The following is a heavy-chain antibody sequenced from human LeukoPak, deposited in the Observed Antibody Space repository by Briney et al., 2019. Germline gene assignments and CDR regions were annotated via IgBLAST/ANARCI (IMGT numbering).Heavy chain of an antibody. CDR1: GGSISSYY. V-gene: IGHV4-59*12. Sequence: SETLSLTCTVSGGSISSYYWSWIRQPPGKGLEWIGYIYYSGSTNYNPSLKSRVTISVDTSKNQFSLKLSTVTAADTAVYYCARDIVVVPAAIGLDAFDIWGQGTMVTVSS. CDR3: ARDIVVVPAAIGLDAFDI. D-gene: IGHD2-2*02. J-gene: IGHJ3*02. CDR2: IYYSGST.